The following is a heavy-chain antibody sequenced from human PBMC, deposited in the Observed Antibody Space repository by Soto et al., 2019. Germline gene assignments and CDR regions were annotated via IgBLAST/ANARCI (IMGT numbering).Heavy chain of an antibody. V-gene: IGHV1-69*04. J-gene: IGHJ5*02. D-gene: IGHD2-15*01. Sequence: QVQLVHSGAEVKKPGSSVKVSCKASGGTFSSYTISWVRQAPGQGLEWMGRIIPILGIANYAQKFQGRVTITADKSTSTAYMELSSLRSEDTAVYYCARDDCSGGSCYSFISMEFSWFDPWGQGTLVTVSS. CDR2: IIPILGIA. CDR3: ARDDCSGGSCYSFISMEFSWFDP. CDR1: GGTFSSYT.